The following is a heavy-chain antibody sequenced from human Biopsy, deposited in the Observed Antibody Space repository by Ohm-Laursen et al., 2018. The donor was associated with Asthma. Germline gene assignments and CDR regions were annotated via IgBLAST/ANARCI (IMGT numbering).Heavy chain of an antibody. V-gene: IGHV3-30*03. CDR3: STNRLWFGQSPYYFDY. Sequence: SLRLSCAASGFMFRSFGMHWVRQAPGKGLEWVAVISYDGNHKFYEDSVKGRFTISRDNSKNTLYLQMNSLRTEDTAVYFCSTNRLWFGQSPYYFDYWGQGSLVTVSS. J-gene: IGHJ4*02. CDR2: ISYDGNHK. D-gene: IGHD3-10*01. CDR1: GFMFRSFG.